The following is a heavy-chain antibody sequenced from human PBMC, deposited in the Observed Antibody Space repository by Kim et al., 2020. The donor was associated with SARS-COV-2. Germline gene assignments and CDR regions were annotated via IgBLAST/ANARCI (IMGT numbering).Heavy chain of an antibody. CDR1: GFTFRKYA. J-gene: IGHJ4*02. Sequence: GGSLRLSCAASGFTFRKYAMSWVRQAPGKGLEWVSAIGGGGGVARDADSVTGRFITTRDESKNTLYLQMNSLRVEDTAVYYCVRSPNLVVISYFDYWGQG. CDR2: IGGGGGVA. V-gene: IGHV3-23*01. CDR3: VRSPNLVVISYFDY. D-gene: IGHD3-22*01.